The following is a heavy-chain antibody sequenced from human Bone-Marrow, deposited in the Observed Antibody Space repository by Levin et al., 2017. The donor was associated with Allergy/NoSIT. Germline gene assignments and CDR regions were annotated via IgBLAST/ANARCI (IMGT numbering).Heavy chain of an antibody. CDR2: ISHDGSDK. CDR1: GFTLRNYD. CDR3: AKTREFSYGPLDN. D-gene: IGHD3-16*01. J-gene: IGHJ4*02. Sequence: GESLKISCAAAGFTLRNYDIHWVRQAPGKGLEWVTLISHDGSDKRFADSVRGRFTISRDNSKNTVYLEMNSLRPDDTAMYYCAKTREFSYGPLDNWGQGTLVTVSS. V-gene: IGHV3-30*18.